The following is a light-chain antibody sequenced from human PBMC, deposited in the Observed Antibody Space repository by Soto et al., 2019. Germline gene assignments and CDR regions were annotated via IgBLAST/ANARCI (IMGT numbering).Light chain of an antibody. CDR1: SSDVGNYKY. Sequence: QSALTQPASVSGSPGQSITISCTGTSSDVGNYKYVSWYQQHPGKAPKLMIYEVSNRPSGVSNRFSGSKSGNTASLTISGLQAEDETDYYCATWDDTLNGLFGGGTKLTVL. CDR2: EVS. V-gene: IGLV2-14*01. CDR3: ATWDDTLNGL. J-gene: IGLJ2*01.